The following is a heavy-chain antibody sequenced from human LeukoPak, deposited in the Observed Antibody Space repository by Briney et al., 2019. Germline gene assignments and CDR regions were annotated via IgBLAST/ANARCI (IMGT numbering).Heavy chain of an antibody. CDR1: GYSFTSYW. CDR2: IYPGDSGT. J-gene: IGHJ5*02. D-gene: IGHD2-2*01. V-gene: IGHV5-51*01. CDR3: ARRQLPERYNWFDP. Sequence: ESLKISCTGSGYSFTSYWIGWVRQMPGKGLEWMGIIYPGDSGTRYTPSFQGQVTISADKSISTAYLQWSSLRASDTAMYYCARRQLPERYNWFDPWGQGTLVTVSS.